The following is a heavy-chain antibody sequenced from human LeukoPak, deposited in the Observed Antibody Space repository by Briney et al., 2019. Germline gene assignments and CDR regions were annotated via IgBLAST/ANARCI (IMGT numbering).Heavy chain of an antibody. V-gene: IGHV4-30-4*08. Sequence: SETLSLTCTVSGGSISSGDYYWSWIRQPPGKGLEWIGYIYYSGSTYYNPSLKSRVTISVDTSKNQFSLKLSSVTAADTAVYYCARGGYDSSGYWSFDYWGQGTLVTVSS. CDR3: ARGGYDSSGYWSFDY. CDR2: IYYSGST. CDR1: GGSISSGDYY. D-gene: IGHD3-22*01. J-gene: IGHJ4*02.